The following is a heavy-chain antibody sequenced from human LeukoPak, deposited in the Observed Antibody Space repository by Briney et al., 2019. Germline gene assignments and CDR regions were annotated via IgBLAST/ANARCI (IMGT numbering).Heavy chain of an antibody. J-gene: IGHJ4*02. D-gene: IGHD1-7*01. CDR2: IIPIFGTA. Sequence: GASVKVSCKASGGTFSSYAISWVRQAPGQGLEWMGGIIPIFGTANYAQKFQGRVTITADESTSTAYMELSSLRSEDTAVYYCAKDREGTIADYFDYWGQGTLVTVSS. CDR3: AKDREGTIADYFDY. CDR1: GGTFSSYA. V-gene: IGHV1-69*13.